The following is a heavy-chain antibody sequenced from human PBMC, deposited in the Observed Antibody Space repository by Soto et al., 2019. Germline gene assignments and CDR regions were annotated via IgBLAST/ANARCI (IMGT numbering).Heavy chain of an antibody. Sequence: QVQLQQWGAGLLKPSETLSLTCAVYGGSFSGYYWSWIRQPPGKGLEWIGEINHSGSTNYNPSLKSRVSISVATSKNQFSLKLSSVTAADTAVYYCARAIAVAGPRFYYGMDVWGQGTTVTVSS. V-gene: IGHV4-34*01. CDR2: INHSGST. CDR1: GGSFSGYY. CDR3: ARAIAVAGPRFYYGMDV. D-gene: IGHD6-19*01. J-gene: IGHJ6*02.